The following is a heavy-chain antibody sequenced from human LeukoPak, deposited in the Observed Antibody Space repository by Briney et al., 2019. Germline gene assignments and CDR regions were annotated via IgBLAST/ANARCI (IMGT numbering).Heavy chain of an antibody. CDR1: GFTFSSYD. Sequence: PGGSLRLSCAASGFTFSSYDMHWVRQAPGKGLEWVSVISSDENNKYYADSVKGRFTISRDNSKNTLYLQMSSLSPEDTAVYYCAKEGRWLQLGGAFDIWGQGTMVTVSS. D-gene: IGHD5-24*01. V-gene: IGHV3-30*18. CDR3: AKEGRWLQLGGAFDI. J-gene: IGHJ3*02. CDR2: ISSDENNK.